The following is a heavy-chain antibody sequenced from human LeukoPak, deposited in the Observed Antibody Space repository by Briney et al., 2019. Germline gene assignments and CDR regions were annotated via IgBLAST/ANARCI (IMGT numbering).Heavy chain of an antibody. D-gene: IGHD2-21*02. CDR1: GFTFSSYW. J-gene: IGHJ4*02. V-gene: IGHV3-7*01. Sequence: SGGSLRLSCAASGFTFSSYWMSWVRQAPGKGPEWVANIKQDGSEKYYVDSVKGRFTISRDNAKNPLYLQMNSLRAEDTAVYYCARDFGGDADDYWGQGTLVTVSS. CDR3: ARDFGGDADDY. CDR2: IKQDGSEK.